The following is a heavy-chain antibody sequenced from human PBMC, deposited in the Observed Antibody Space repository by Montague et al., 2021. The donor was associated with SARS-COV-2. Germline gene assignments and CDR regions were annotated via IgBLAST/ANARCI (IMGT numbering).Heavy chain of an antibody. CDR3: ARDSDFSSWHEAEDYFDY. J-gene: IGHJ4*02. CDR2: IYLSGGI. D-gene: IGHD6-13*01. CDR1: GGSISGYL. Sequence: SETLSLTCSVSGGSISGYLWSWIRQPAGKGLEWIGRIYLSGGIXXXGRXXXHPPLKSRVTVSIDTSRNQFSLSLNSVTAADTAVYFCARDSDFSSWHEAEDYFDYWGQGILVAVSS. V-gene: IGHV4-4*07.